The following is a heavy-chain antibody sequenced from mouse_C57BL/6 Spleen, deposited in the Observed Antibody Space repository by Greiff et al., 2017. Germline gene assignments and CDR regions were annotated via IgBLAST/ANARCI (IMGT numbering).Heavy chain of an antibody. D-gene: IGHD1-1*01. V-gene: IGHV2-5*01. Sequence: QVQLQQSGPGLVQPSQSLSITCTVSGFSLPSYGVHWVRQSPGKGLEWLGVIWRGGSTDYNAAFMSRLNITQDNSKSQVFLKMNILQAYDTAIYYCAKSYYCSSPWFAYWGQGTLVTVSA. CDR1: GFSLPSYG. CDR3: AKSYYCSSPWFAY. CDR2: IWRGGST. J-gene: IGHJ3*01.